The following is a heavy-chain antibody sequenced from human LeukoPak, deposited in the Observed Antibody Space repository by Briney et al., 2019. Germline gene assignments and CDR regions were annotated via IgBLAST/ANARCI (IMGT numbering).Heavy chain of an antibody. Sequence: SQTLSLTCTVSGGSISSGDYYSSWIRQPPGKGLEWSAYMYYSGSTYYNPSLKSRVTMSADTSKNQLSLKLSSVTAADTAVYYCARPYYYDSRIDPWGQGTLVTVSS. CDR1: GGSISSGDYY. CDR3: ARPYYYDSRIDP. V-gene: IGHV4-30-4*01. J-gene: IGHJ5*02. D-gene: IGHD3-22*01. CDR2: MYYSGST.